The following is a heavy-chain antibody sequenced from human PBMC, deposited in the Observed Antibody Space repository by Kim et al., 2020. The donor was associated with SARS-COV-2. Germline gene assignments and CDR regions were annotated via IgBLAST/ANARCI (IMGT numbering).Heavy chain of an antibody. J-gene: IGHJ3*01. CDR3: AKANVFVWVVTCHDDAFDL. V-gene: IGHV3-30*18. CDR2: ISYASSKQ. D-gene: IGHD3-16*01. CDR1: GFTFKKFS. Sequence: GGSLRLSCVASGFTFKKFSMDWVRQAPGKGLQWVAVISYASSKQHYADSVNGRFTISRDSIKNTMSLHMSGLTAEDTAVYYCAKANVFVWVVTCHDDAFDLWGQGTMVTVSS.